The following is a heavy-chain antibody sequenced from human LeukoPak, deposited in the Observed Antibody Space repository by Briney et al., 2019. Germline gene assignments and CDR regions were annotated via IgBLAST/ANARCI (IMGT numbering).Heavy chain of an antibody. J-gene: IGHJ4*02. D-gene: IGHD3-9*01. Sequence: SETLSLTCTVSGGSISSYYWSWIRQPPGKGLEWIGYIYYSGSTNYNPSLKSRVTISVDTSKNQFPLKLSSVTAADTAVYYSARSDYDILTGYYNLYYWGQGTLVTVSS. CDR3: ARSDYDILTGYYNLYY. CDR1: GGSISSYY. V-gene: IGHV4-59*01. CDR2: IYYSGST.